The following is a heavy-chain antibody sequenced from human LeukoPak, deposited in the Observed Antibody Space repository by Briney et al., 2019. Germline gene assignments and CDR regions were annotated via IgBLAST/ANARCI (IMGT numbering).Heavy chain of an antibody. CDR1: GFTFSSYG. V-gene: IGHV3-30*02. J-gene: IGHJ3*02. CDR2: IRYDGSNK. D-gene: IGHD3-3*01. Sequence: AGGSLRLSCAASGFTFSSYGMHWVRQAPGKGLEWVAFIRYDGSNKYYADSVKGRFTISRDNSKNTLYLQMNSLRAEDTAVNYCAMDYDFWSGYYEEGDAFDIWGQGTMVTASS. CDR3: AMDYDFWSGYYEEGDAFDI.